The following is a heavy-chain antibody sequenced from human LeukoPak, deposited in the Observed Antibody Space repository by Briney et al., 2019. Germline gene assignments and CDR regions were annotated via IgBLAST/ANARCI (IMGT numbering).Heavy chain of an antibody. J-gene: IGHJ4*02. CDR2: IYYSGST. D-gene: IGHD3-10*01. Sequence: PSETLSLTCTVSGGSINSSSYYWGWIRQPPGKGLEWIGSIYYSGSTYYNPSLKSRVTISADTSKNHFPLRLSSVTAADTAVYYCARLRTNYFGPGSYFDYWGQGTLVTVSS. CDR3: ARLRTNYFGPGSYFDY. CDR1: GGSINSSSYY. V-gene: IGHV4-39*06.